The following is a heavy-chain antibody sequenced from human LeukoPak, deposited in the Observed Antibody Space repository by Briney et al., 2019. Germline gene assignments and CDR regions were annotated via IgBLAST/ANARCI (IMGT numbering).Heavy chain of an antibody. D-gene: IGHD6-13*01. Sequence: ASVKVSCKASGYTFTSYGISWVRQAPGQGLEWMGWISAYNGNTNYAQKLQGRVTMTTDTSTSTAYMELMSLRSDDTAVYYCARDAGSSVSYGMDVWGQGTTVTVSS. CDR1: GYTFTSYG. CDR2: ISAYNGNT. V-gene: IGHV1-18*01. J-gene: IGHJ6*02. CDR3: ARDAGSSVSYGMDV.